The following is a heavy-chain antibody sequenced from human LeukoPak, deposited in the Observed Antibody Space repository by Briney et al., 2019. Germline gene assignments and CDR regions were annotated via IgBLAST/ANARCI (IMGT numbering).Heavy chain of an antibody. D-gene: IGHD6-19*01. CDR3: ARDWEIKSSGWYNWFDP. Sequence: ASVKVSCKASGYTFTSYAMHWVRQAPGQRLEWMGWINAGNGNTKYSQKFQGRVTITRDTSASTAYTELSSLRSEDTAVYYCARDWEIKSSGWYNWFDPWGQGTLVTVSS. V-gene: IGHV1-3*01. CDR1: GYTFTSYA. CDR2: INAGNGNT. J-gene: IGHJ5*02.